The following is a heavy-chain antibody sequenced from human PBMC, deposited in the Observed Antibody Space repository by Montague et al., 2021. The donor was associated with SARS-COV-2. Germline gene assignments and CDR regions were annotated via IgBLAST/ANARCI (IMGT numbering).Heavy chain of an antibody. V-gene: IGHV4-34*01. CDR3: ATSSSRIYYVGLAY. Sequence: SETLSLTCRRHSLCVSGYSGADRRHTRGNWSDCGRSIDVIGSNNYNVSLKSRLTMSLDTSKNQVSLKFSSVTAADTAVYYCATSSSRIYYVGLAYWGQGTLVTVTS. J-gene: IGHJ4*02. CDR1: SLCVSGYS. CDR2: IDVIGSN. D-gene: IGHD3-10*01.